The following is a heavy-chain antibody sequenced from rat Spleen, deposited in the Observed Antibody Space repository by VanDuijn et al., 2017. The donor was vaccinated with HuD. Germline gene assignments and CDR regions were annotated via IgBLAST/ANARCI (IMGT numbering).Heavy chain of an antibody. Sequence: EVQLVESGGGLVQPGRSMKLSCAASGLSFSNYDMAWIRQVPGKGLEWVASITNASGGTHYPDSVKGRFTISRDNAKSSLYLQMDSLRSEDTSTYYCARHYGGYSEYVMDAWGQGVMVTVSS. CDR1: GLSFSNYD. V-gene: IGHV5-25*01. CDR3: ARHYGGYSEYVMDA. CDR2: ITNASGGT. J-gene: IGHJ2*01. D-gene: IGHD1-11*01.